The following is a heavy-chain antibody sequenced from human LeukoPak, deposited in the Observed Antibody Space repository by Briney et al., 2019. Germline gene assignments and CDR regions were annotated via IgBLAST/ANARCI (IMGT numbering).Heavy chain of an antibody. D-gene: IGHD6-13*01. CDR1: GGSFSGYY. CDR3: ARIGAAGTRYYFDY. CDR2: INHSGST. J-gene: IGHJ4*02. V-gene: IGHV4-34*01. Sequence: SETLSLTCAVYGGSFSGYYWSWIRQPPGKGLEWIGEINHSGSTNYNPSLKSRVTISVDTSKNQFSLELTSVTAADTAVYYCARIGAAGTRYYFDYWSQGTLVTVSS.